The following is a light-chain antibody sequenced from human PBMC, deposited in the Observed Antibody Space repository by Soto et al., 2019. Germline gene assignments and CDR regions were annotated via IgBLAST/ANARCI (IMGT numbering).Light chain of an antibody. V-gene: IGKV3-20*01. CDR1: QNVSSSY. CDR2: GAS. CDR3: QQYGSPPLT. J-gene: IGKJ3*01. Sequence: DIVLTQSPGTLSLSPGERATLSCRASQNVSSSYLAWYQQKPGQAPRLLIYGASSRATGIPDRFSGSGSGTDVTLTIIRLEHKDFAVYYCQQYGSPPLTFGPGTKEDIK.